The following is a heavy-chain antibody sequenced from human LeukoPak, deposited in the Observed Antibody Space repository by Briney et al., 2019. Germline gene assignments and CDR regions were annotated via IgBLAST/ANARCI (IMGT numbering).Heavy chain of an antibody. CDR1: GGSISSYY. CDR2: IYYSGST. D-gene: IGHD4-17*01. CDR3: ARDYGDSPFDY. V-gene: IGHV4-59*01. J-gene: IGHJ4*02. Sequence: SETLSLTCTVSGGSISSYYWSWIRQPPGKGLEWIGYIYYSGSTNYNPSLKSRVTTSVDTSKNQFSLKLSSVTAADTAVYYCARDYGDSPFDYWGQGTLVTVSS.